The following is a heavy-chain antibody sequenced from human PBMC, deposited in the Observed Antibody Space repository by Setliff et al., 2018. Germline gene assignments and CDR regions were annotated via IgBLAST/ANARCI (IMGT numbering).Heavy chain of an antibody. CDR1: GFTFTNSW. J-gene: IGHJ4*02. V-gene: IGHV3-15*01. D-gene: IGHD2-8*02. Sequence: GESLKISCAASGFTFTNSWMNWVRQAPGKGLEWVGRIKSKPDGGTTDYAAPVKGRLTVSRDDSESTLYLQMNSLKTEDTAVYYCTTDPYWSDYWGQGTLVTVSS. CDR3: TTDPYWSDY. CDR2: IKSKPDGGTT.